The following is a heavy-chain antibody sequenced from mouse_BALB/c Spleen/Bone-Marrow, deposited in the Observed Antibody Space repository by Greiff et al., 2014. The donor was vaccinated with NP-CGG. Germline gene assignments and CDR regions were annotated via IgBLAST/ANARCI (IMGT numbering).Heavy chain of an antibody. CDR1: GYSITSGYY. CDR2: ISYDGSY. J-gene: IGHJ4*01. V-gene: IGHV3-6*02. D-gene: IGHD1-1*01. Sequence: ESGPGLVKPSQSLSLTCSVTGYSITSGYYWNWIRQFPGNKLEWMGFISYDGSYDYNPSLKNRISITRDTSKNQSFLKLNSVTTEDTATYYCARLRGFFAMDYWGQGTSVTVSS. CDR3: ARLRGFFAMDY.